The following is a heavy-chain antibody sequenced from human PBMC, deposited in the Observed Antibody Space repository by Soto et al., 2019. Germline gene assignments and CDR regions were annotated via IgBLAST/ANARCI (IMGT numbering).Heavy chain of an antibody. J-gene: IGHJ4*02. D-gene: IGHD1-26*01. CDR2: ISGSGGPT. CDR1: GFTFSSYA. Sequence: EVQLLESGGGLVQPGGSLRLPCTASGFTFSSYAMSWVRQAPGKGLEWVSTISGSGGPTYYADSVKGRFTVSRDNSKNSLYLQMNSLKAEDTAVYYCAKGFDTVGATSLFLSFDYWGQGTLVTVSS. V-gene: IGHV3-23*01. CDR3: AKGFDTVGATSLFLSFDY.